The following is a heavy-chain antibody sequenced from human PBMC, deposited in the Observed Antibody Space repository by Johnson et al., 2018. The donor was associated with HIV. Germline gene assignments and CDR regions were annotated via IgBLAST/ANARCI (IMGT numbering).Heavy chain of an antibody. J-gene: IGHJ3*02. CDR3: ARGDAFDI. Sequence: VQLVESGGGLVQPGGSLRLSCAASGFSVSSNYMSWVRQAPGKGLEWVSVVYSGGSIYYADSVKGRFTISRDNSKNTLYLQMNSLRAEDTAVYYCARGDAFDIWGQGTMVTVSS. CDR1: GFSVSSNY. CDR2: VYSGGSI. V-gene: IGHV3-66*02.